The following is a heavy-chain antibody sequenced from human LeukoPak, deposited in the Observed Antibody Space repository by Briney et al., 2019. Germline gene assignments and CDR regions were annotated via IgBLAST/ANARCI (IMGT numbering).Heavy chain of an antibody. J-gene: IGHJ5*02. Sequence: KSSETLSLTCTVSGGSISSYYWSWIRQPAGKGLEWIGRIYTSGSTNYNPSLKSRVTMSVDTSKNQFSLKLSSVTAADTAVYYCARDGGMVPAAICWFDPLGPGNLVTGSS. D-gene: IGHD2-2*01. CDR3: ARDGGMVPAAICWFDP. CDR2: IYTSGST. V-gene: IGHV4-4*07. CDR1: GGSISSYY.